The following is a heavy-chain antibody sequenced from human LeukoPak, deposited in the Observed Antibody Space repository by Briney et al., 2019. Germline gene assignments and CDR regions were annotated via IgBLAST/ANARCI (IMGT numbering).Heavy chain of an antibody. Sequence: SQTLSLTCTVSGGSISSGDYYWSWIRQPPGKGLEWIGYIYYSGSTYYNPSLKSRVTISVDTSKNQFSLKLSSVTAADTAVYYCARRNRRWLQLRSDAFDIWGQGTMVTVSS. V-gene: IGHV4-30-4*01. D-gene: IGHD5-24*01. CDR2: IYYSGST. CDR3: ARRNRRWLQLRSDAFDI. CDR1: GGSISSGDYY. J-gene: IGHJ3*02.